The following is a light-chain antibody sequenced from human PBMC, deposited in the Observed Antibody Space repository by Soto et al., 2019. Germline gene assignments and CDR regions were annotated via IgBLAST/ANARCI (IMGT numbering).Light chain of an antibody. Sequence: TQSPSTLSVSPGETATLPCRASQSVAGNLAWYQQKPGQPPRLLIYGVSTRATGVPARFSGSGSETDFSLTISSLQIEDFALYYCQQSNNWPPLTFGGGTKVDIK. V-gene: IGKV3-15*01. CDR3: QQSNNWPPLT. J-gene: IGKJ4*01. CDR2: GVS. CDR1: QSVAGN.